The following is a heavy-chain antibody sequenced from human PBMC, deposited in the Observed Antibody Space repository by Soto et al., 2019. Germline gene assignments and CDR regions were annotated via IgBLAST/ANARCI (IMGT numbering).Heavy chain of an antibody. D-gene: IGHD5-18*01. J-gene: IGHJ4*02. CDR2: IYYSGIS. V-gene: IGHV4-31*03. CDR3: ARTEWIQLWFDY. Sequence: QVQLLESGPGLVKPSQTLSLICNVSGASISSGGYYWSWIRQRPGGGLEWLGFIYYSGISHYNPSLKSRATISVDTSKNQFSLKRISVTAADTAVYYCARTEWIQLWFDYWGQGALVPVS. CDR1: GASISSGGYY.